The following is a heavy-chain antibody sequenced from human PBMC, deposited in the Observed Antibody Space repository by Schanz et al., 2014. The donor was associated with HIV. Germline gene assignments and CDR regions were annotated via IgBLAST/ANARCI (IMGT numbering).Heavy chain of an antibody. CDR1: GFTFNNYG. D-gene: IGHD3-22*01. Sequence: QVQLAESGGGVVQPGRSLRLSCVASGFTFNNYGMHWVRQAPGKGLEWVAVISYDGRNKYYEDSVNGRFTISRDNSKNTLYLQMTTLRTEDTAVYYCAKPEYDSRGNSQSHFDSWGQGTLVTVSS. V-gene: IGHV3-30*18. CDR3: AKPEYDSRGNSQSHFDS. CDR2: ISYDGRNK. J-gene: IGHJ4*02.